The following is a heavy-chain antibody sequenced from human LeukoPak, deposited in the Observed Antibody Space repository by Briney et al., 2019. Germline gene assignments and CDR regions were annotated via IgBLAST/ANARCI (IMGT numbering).Heavy chain of an antibody. J-gene: IGHJ4*02. CDR1: GFTFSSYA. D-gene: IGHD1-20*01. CDR3: ARDGGGNWNDTGAIDY. CDR2: ISYDGSNK. Sequence: GGSLRLSCAASGFTFSSYAMHWVRQAPGKGLEWVAVISYDGSNKYYADSVKGRFTISRDNSKNTLYLQMNSLRAEDTAVYYCARDGGGNWNDTGAIDYWGQGTLVTVSS. V-gene: IGHV3-30*04.